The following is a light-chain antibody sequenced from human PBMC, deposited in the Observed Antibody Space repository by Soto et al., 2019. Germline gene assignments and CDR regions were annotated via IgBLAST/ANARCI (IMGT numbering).Light chain of an antibody. CDR2: GAS. CDR1: QSLSSN. Sequence: EIVMTQSPATLSVSPGERATLSCRASQSLSSNLAWYQQKPGQAPRLLIYGASTRATGIPARFSGSGSGTEFILTISSLQSEDFAVYDCQQYNNWPRTFGQGTKVEI. CDR3: QQYNNWPRT. V-gene: IGKV3-15*01. J-gene: IGKJ1*01.